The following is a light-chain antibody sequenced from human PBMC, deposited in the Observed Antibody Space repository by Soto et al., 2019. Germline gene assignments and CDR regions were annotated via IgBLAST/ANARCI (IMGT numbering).Light chain of an antibody. J-gene: IGLJ2*01. Sequence: QSALTQPPSASGSPGQSVTISCTGTSSDVGGYNYVSWYQQHPGKAPKLMISGVSERPSGVPDRFSGSKSGNTASLTVSGLQAGDEADYYCSSYAGSDNWVFGGGTKLTVL. CDR2: GVS. V-gene: IGLV2-8*01. CDR1: SSDVGGYNY. CDR3: SSYAGSDNWV.